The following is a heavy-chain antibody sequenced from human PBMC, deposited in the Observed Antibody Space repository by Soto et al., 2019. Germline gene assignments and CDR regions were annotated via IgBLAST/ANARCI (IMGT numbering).Heavy chain of an antibody. J-gene: IGHJ6*02. D-gene: IGHD6-13*01. CDR1: GYTFTIYA. CDR2: INAGNGNT. CDR3: ARDPKSAAARYYYYYGMDV. Sequence: ASVKVSCKASGYTFTIYAMHWVRQAPGQRLEWMGWINAGNGNTKYSQKFQGRVTITRDTSASTAYMELSSLRSEDTAVYYCARDPKSAAARYYYYYGMDVWGQGTTVTSP. V-gene: IGHV1-3*01.